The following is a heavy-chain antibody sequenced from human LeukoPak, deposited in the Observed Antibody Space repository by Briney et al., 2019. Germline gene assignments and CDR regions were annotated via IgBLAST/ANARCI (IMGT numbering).Heavy chain of an antibody. CDR3: ARPGVPGSSFSAFDI. CDR2: IDPSDSYT. CDR1: GYRFNSYW. V-gene: IGHV5-10-1*01. D-gene: IGHD2-2*01. J-gene: IGHJ3*02. Sequence: ESPEISCKGSGYRFNSYWINWVRQMPGRGLEWMGTIDPSDSYTKYSPSFQGHVTISADKSISTAYLQWSSLKASDTAMYYCARPGVPGSSFSAFDIWGEGTLLTVSS.